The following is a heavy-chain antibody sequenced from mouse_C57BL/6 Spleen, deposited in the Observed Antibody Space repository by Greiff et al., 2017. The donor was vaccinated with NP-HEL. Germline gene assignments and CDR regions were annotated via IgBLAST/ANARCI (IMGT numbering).Heavy chain of an antibody. CDR2: IRLKSDNYAT. CDR3: TGQLGDY. V-gene: IGHV6-3*01. J-gene: IGHJ2*01. Sequence: EVQVVESGGGLVQPGGSMKLSCVASGFTFSNYWMNWVRQSPEKGLEWVAQIRLKSDNYATHYAESVKGRFTISRDDSKSSVYLQMNNLRAEDTGIYYCTGQLGDYWGQGTTLTVSS. CDR1: GFTFSNYW. D-gene: IGHD4-1*02.